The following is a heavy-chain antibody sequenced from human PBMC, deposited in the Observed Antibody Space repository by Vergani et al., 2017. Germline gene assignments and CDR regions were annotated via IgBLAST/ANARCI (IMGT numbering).Heavy chain of an antibody. J-gene: IGHJ4*02. V-gene: IGHV3-30*02. CDR3: AKYLRDSTDGLPDS. CDR2: IGKDGINT. Sequence: QVQLVESAGGVVQPGGSLRLSCAASGFTFSNFGMHWIRQAPGKGLEWLSYIGKDGINTRYRDAVKGRFTVSRDNSKDILYLKMDSGRSEETALYYCAKYLRDSTDGLPDSGGQGTLVIVSS. CDR1: GFTFSNFG. D-gene: IGHD2-21*02.